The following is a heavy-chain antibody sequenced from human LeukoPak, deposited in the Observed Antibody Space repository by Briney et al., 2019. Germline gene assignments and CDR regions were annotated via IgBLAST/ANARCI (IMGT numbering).Heavy chain of an antibody. CDR1: GGSISSSSYY. CDR2: IYTSGST. Sequence: SQTLSLTCTVSGGSISSSSYYWSWIRQPAGKGLEWIGRIYTSGSTNYNPSLKSRVTISIDKSKNQFSLKLSSVTAADTAVYYCARDGGLGTIDYWGRGTQVTVSS. V-gene: IGHV4-61*02. J-gene: IGHJ4*02. D-gene: IGHD2-8*01. CDR3: ARDGGLGTIDY.